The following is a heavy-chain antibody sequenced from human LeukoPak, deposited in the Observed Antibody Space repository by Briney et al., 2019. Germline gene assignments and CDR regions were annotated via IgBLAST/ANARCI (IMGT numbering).Heavy chain of an antibody. CDR2: IYSGGST. CDR3: ARPLWFGEDSDAFDI. D-gene: IGHD3-10*01. J-gene: IGHJ3*02. Sequence: GGSLRLSCAASGFTVSSNYMSWVRQAPGKGLEWVSVIYSGGSTYYADSVKGRFTISRDNSKNTLYLRMNSLRAEDTAVYYCARPLWFGEDSDAFDIWGQGTMVTVSS. V-gene: IGHV3-66*02. CDR1: GFTVSSNY.